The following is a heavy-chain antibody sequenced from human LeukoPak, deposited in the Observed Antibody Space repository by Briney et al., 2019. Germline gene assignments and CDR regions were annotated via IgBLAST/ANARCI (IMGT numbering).Heavy chain of an antibody. CDR2: MNPNSGNT. Sequence: ASVKVSCKASGYTFTSYDINWVRQATGQGLEWMGWMNPNSGNTGYAQKFQGRVTMTRNTSISTAYMELSSLRSEDTAVYYCARALLLVRWFDPWGQGTLVTVSS. CDR3: ARALLLVRWFDP. J-gene: IGHJ5*02. D-gene: IGHD2-15*01. V-gene: IGHV1-8*02. CDR1: GYTFTSYD.